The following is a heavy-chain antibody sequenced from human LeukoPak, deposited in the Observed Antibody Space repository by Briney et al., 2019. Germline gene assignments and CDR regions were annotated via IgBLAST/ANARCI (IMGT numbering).Heavy chain of an antibody. V-gene: IGHV3-30*18. CDR1: GFTFSSYG. D-gene: IGHD3-3*01. CDR2: ISYDGSNK. Sequence: DPGGSLRLSCAASGFTFSSYGVHWVRQAPGKGLEWVAVISYDGSNKYYADSVKGRFTIPRDNSKNTLYLQMNSLRAEDTAVYYCAKLPFRYYDFWSGPPGYYGMDVWGQGTTVTVSS. J-gene: IGHJ6*02. CDR3: AKLPFRYYDFWSGPPGYYGMDV.